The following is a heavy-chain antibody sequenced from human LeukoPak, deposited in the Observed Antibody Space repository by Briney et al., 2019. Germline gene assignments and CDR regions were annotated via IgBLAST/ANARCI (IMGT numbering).Heavy chain of an antibody. Sequence: SQTLSLTCTVSGGSISSGSCYWSWIRQPAGKGLEWIGRIYTSGSTNYNPSLKSRVTISVDTSKNQFSLKLSSVTAADTAVYYCARGVNTYYDFWSGYDAFDIWGQRTMVTVSS. CDR2: IYTSGST. J-gene: IGHJ3*02. V-gene: IGHV4-61*02. CDR1: GGSISSGSCY. CDR3: ARGVNTYYDFWSGYDAFDI. D-gene: IGHD3-3*01.